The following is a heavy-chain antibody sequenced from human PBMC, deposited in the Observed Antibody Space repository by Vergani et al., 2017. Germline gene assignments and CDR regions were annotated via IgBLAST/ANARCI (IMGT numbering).Heavy chain of an antibody. Sequence: QVQLVESGGGVVQPGRSLRLSCAASGFTFNQYRMHWVRQAPGKGLEWVAVTWYDGNNKQYADSVKGRFTISRDNSKSTMYLQMNSLRDEDTGVYYCARDLRLFYNRFDPWGQGTLVTVSS. CDR1: GFTFNQYR. CDR2: TWYDGNNK. V-gene: IGHV3-33*01. D-gene: IGHD1-14*01. CDR3: ARDLRLFYNRFDP. J-gene: IGHJ5*02.